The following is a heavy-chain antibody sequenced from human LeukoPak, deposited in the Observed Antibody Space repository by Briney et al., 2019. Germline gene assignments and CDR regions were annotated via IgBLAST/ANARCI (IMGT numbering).Heavy chain of an antibody. J-gene: IGHJ4*02. CDR1: GYSFTSYW. D-gene: IGHD1-26*01. CDR2: IYPGDSDT. Sequence: GESLKISCKGAGYSFTSYWIGWVRQMPGKGLEWMGVIYPGDSDTRYSPSFQAQVTISADKSISTAYLQWSSLKASDAAMYYCARRRKVGATGGYFDYWGQGTLVTVSS. V-gene: IGHV5-51*03. CDR3: ARRRKVGATGGYFDY.